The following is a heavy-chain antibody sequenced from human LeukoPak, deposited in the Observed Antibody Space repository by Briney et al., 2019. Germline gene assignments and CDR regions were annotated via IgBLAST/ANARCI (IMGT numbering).Heavy chain of an antibody. V-gene: IGHV1-2*06. Sequence: ASVKVSCRGSDYTFTGYYMHWVRQAPGQGLEWMGRIDPNTGGTIYAQKFQGRVTMTRDTSVNTAYMDLSRLTSDDTAVYYCARDSRVSLDVWGKGTTVTVSS. D-gene: IGHD6-13*01. CDR3: ARDSRVSLDV. J-gene: IGHJ6*04. CDR2: IDPNTGGT. CDR1: DYTFTGYY.